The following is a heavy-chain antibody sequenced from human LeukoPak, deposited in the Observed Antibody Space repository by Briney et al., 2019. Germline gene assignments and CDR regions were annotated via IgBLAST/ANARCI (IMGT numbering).Heavy chain of an antibody. D-gene: IGHD3-22*01. V-gene: IGHV1-46*01. CDR1: GYTFTSYY. CDR2: INPSGGST. Sequence: ASVKVSCKASGYTFTSYYMHWVRQAPGQGLEWMGIINPSGGSTSYAQKFQGRVTMTTDTSTSTAYMELRSLRSDDTAVYYCARDPTAAGGYISDYWGQGTLVTVSS. CDR3: ARDPTAAGGYISDY. J-gene: IGHJ4*02.